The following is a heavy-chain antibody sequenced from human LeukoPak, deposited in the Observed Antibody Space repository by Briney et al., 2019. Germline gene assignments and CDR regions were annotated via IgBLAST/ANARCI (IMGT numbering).Heavy chain of an antibody. Sequence: QTGGSLRLSCSASTNTFPEYTISWVRQAPGKGLEWVGFIRNKSYGGTTEYAASVKGRFTISRDDSKSIAYLQMNSLEIEDTAVYYCTSVSRWGQGTLVTVSS. J-gene: IGHJ4*02. CDR2: IRNKSYGGTT. CDR3: TSVSR. CDR1: TNTFPEYT. V-gene: IGHV3-49*04. D-gene: IGHD5/OR15-5a*01.